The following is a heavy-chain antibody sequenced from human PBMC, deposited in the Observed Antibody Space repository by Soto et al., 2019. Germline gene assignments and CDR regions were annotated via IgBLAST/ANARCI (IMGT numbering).Heavy chain of an antibody. V-gene: IGHV1-69*06. J-gene: IGHJ5*02. CDR2: IIPIFGTA. Sequence: QVQLVQSGAEVKKPGSSVKVSCKASGGTFSSYAISWVRQAPGQGLEWMGGIIPIFGTANYAQKFKGRVTITADKSTSTAYMELSSRRSEDTAVYYCARALSYAVYIYVGRIDPWGQGILVTVSS. CDR3: ARALSYAVYIYVGRIDP. D-gene: IGHD5-18*01. CDR1: GGTFSSYA.